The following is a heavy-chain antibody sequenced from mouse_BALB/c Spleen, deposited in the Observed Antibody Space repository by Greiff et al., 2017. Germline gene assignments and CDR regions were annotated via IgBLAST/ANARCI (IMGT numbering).Heavy chain of an antibody. CDR2: INPNNGGT. J-gene: IGHJ3*01. CDR1: GYTFTDYN. D-gene: IGHD2-1*01. Sequence: VHVKQSGPELVKPGASVKIPCKASGYTFTDYNMDWVKQSHGKSLEWIGDINPNNGGTIYNQKFKGKATLTVDKSSSTAYMELRSLTSEDTAVYYCARAVYYGNYGFAYWGQGTLVTVSA. V-gene: IGHV1-18*01. CDR3: ARAVYYGNYGFAY.